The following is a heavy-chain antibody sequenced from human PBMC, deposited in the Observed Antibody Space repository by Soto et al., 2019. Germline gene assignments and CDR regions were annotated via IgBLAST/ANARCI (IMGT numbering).Heavy chain of an antibody. Sequence: QITLKESGPTLVKPTQTLTLTCTFSGFSLSTSGVGVGWIRQPPGKALEWLALIYWDDDKRYSPSLKSRLTITKDTSKNPVVLTMTNMDPVDTATYYCAHRGMEDQLLWGDRNNWFDPWGQGTLVTVSS. CDR1: GFSLSTSGVG. CDR3: AHRGMEDQLLWGDRNNWFDP. D-gene: IGHD2-2*01. CDR2: IYWDDDK. J-gene: IGHJ5*02. V-gene: IGHV2-5*02.